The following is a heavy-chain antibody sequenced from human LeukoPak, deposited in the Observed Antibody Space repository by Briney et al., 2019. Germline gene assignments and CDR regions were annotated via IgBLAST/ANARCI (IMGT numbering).Heavy chain of an antibody. CDR2: IKQDGSEK. J-gene: IGHJ6*02. Sequence: GGSLRLSCAASGFTFSSYWMSWVRQAPGKGLEWVANIKQDGSEKDYVDSVKGRFTISRDNAKNSLYLQMNSLRAEDTAVYYCAKYCGGDCYGMDVWGQGTTVTVSS. D-gene: IGHD2-21*01. CDR1: GFTFSSYW. CDR3: AKYCGGDCYGMDV. V-gene: IGHV3-7*01.